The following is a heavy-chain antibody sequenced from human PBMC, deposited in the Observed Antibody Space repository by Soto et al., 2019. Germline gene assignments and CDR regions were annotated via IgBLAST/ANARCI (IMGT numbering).Heavy chain of an antibody. J-gene: IGHJ5*01. CDR3: ATSPPPHSGYYYHWFDY. D-gene: IGHD3-22*01. CDR2: ISGNGDNT. CDR1: GITFSSYA. V-gene: IGHV3-23*01. Sequence: EVQLLESGGGLVQPGGTLRVSCSTPGITFSSYAMNWVRQAPGKGLEWVSAISGNGDNTYYADSVKGRATISRDNNKNTLFLQMNGLRAEDAAIYYCATSPPPHSGYYYHWFDYWGQGTLVTVSS.